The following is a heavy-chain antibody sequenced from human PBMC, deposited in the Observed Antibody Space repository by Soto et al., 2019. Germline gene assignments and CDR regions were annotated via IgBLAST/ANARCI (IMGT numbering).Heavy chain of an antibody. CDR1: GGTFSSYA. D-gene: IGHD2-15*01. J-gene: IGHJ6*02. CDR3: ARVVLRVAARGPPYYYYGMDV. CDR2: IIPIFGTA. V-gene: IGHV1-69*12. Sequence: QVQLVQSGAEVKKPGSSVKVSCKASGGTFSSYAISWVRQAPGQGLEWMGGIIPIFGTANYAQKFQGRVTITADESTSTAYMELSSLRSEDTAVYYCARVVLRVAARGPPYYYYGMDVWGQGTTVTVSS.